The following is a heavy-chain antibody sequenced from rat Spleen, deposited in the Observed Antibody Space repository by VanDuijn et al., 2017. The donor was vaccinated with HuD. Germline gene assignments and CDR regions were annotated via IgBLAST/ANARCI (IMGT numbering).Heavy chain of an antibody. CDR3: AMNGGYSVLNWFAY. CDR2: INYDGSNT. Sequence: EVQLVESGGGLVQPGRSLKLSCAASGFTFDDYHMAWVRQAPTKGLEWVASINYDGSNTYYRDSVKGRFTLSRDNAKSSLYLQMDSLRSEDTATYYCAMNGGYSVLNWFAYWGQGTLVTVSS. CDR1: GFTFDDYH. V-gene: IGHV5-20*01. J-gene: IGHJ3*01. D-gene: IGHD1-11*01.